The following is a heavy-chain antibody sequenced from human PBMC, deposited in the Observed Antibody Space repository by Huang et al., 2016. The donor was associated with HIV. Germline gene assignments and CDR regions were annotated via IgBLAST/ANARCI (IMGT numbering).Heavy chain of an antibody. CDR2: IYYRGQT. J-gene: IGHJ1*01. CDR3: AMTGVAVGDDPEYFRR. CDR1: GISITSNTFY. D-gene: IGHD3-3*01. V-gene: IGHV4-39*01. Sequence: QVRLQESGPGLVEPSGTLSLTCAVSGISITSNTFYWGWVRRPPGKGLEWLGSIYYRGQTDYNPSLKNRVTISLATAASRFSLTLRSVTATDTAVYYCAMTGVAVGDDPEYFRRWGQGTVVTVSS.